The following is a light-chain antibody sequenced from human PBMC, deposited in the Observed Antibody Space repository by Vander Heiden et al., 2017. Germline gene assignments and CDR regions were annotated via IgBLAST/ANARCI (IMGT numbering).Light chain of an antibody. CDR3: QQFSIYPRT. Sequence: ATQLPQPPSTLSTSVGARVTITCRASQGITSALAWYQQKPGKRPELLIYDATSLETGVPLRFSGSGSGTDFTLTISSLQPEDAATYFCQQFSIYPRTFGQGTKLEIK. V-gene: IGKV1-13*02. CDR2: DAT. CDR1: QGITSA. J-gene: IGKJ2*01.